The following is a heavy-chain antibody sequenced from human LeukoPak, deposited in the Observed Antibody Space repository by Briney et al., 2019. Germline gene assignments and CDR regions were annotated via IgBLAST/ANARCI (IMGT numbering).Heavy chain of an antibody. J-gene: IGHJ1*01. CDR3: ASGGSYGYQGLCCPEH. V-gene: IGHV1-46*01. Sequence: ASVKVSCKASGYTFTSYYMHWVRQAPGQGLEWMGIINPSGGSTSYAQKFQGRVTMTRDTSTSTVYMELSSLRSEDTAVYYCASGGSYGYQGLCCPEHWGQGNLVTVSS. CDR1: GYTFTSYY. D-gene: IGHD5-18*01. CDR2: INPSGGST.